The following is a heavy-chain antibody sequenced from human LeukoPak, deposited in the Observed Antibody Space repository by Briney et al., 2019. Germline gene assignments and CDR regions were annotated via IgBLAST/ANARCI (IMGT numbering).Heavy chain of an antibody. CDR3: ATDLTGTTAVDY. D-gene: IGHD1-20*01. J-gene: IGHJ4*02. CDR2: FDPEDGET. Sequence: ASVKVSCKVSGYTLTGLSMHWVRQAPGKGLEWMGGFDPEDGETIYAQKFQGRVTMTEDTSTDTAYMELSSLRSEDTAVYYCATDLTGTTAVDYWGQGTLVTVSS. CDR1: GYTLTGLS. V-gene: IGHV1-24*01.